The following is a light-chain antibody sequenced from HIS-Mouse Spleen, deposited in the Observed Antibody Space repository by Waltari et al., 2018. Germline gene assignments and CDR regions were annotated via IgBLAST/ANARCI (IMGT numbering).Light chain of an antibody. CDR1: QSVLYTSNNKNY. Sequence: DIVMTQSPDSLAVSLGERATINCKSSQSVLYTSNNKNYLAWYQQKPGQPPKPLIYWAATRASGVPDRCSGSGEGTDCTLSTGSLQAEDGAVYYCQQYDSTPYTFGQGTKLEMK. J-gene: IGKJ2*01. CDR3: QQYDSTPYT. V-gene: IGKV4-1*01. CDR2: WAA.